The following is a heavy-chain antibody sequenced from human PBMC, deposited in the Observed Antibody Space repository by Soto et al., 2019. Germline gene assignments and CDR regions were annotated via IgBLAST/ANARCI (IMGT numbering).Heavy chain of an antibody. CDR3: ARLPIAVAGPDY. J-gene: IGHJ4*02. V-gene: IGHV5-51*01. Sequence: VGSLKISCNGSGYSFTSYWIGWVRQMPWKGLEWMGIIYPGDSDTRYSPSFQGQVTISADKSISTAYLQWSSLKASDTAMYYCARLPIAVAGPDYWGQGTLVTVS. CDR2: IYPGDSDT. D-gene: IGHD6-19*01. CDR1: GYSFTSYW.